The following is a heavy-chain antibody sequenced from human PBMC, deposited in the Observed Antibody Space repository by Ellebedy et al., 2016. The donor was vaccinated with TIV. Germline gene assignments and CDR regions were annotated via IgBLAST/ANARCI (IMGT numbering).Heavy chain of an antibody. CDR1: GYTFTSYG. D-gene: IGHD6-19*01. J-gene: IGHJ3*02. V-gene: IGHV1-18*01. CDR2: ISAYNGNT. Sequence: ASVKVSXXASGYTFTSYGISWVRQAPGQGLEWMGWISAYNGNTNYAQKLQGRVTMTTDTSTSTAYMELRSLRSDDTAVYYCARDYDRWLVDDDAFDIWGQGTMVTVSS. CDR3: ARDYDRWLVDDDAFDI.